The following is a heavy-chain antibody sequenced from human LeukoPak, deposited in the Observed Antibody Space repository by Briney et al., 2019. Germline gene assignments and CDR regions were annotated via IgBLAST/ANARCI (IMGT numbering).Heavy chain of an antibody. D-gene: IGHD3-16*02. V-gene: IGHV3-23*01. J-gene: IGHJ4*02. Sequence: GGTLRLSCAASGFTFSSYAMSWIRQAPGKGLEWVSAISGSGGSTYYADSVKGRFTISRDNSKNTLYLQMNSLRAEDTAVYYCAKDRHDYVWGSYRYGDYFDYWGQGTLVTVSS. CDR3: AKDRHDYVWGSYRYGDYFDY. CDR1: GFTFSSYA. CDR2: ISGSGGST.